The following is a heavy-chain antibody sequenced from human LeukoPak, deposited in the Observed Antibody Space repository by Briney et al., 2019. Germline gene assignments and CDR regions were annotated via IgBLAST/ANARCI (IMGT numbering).Heavy chain of an antibody. Sequence: ASVKVSCKASGYTFTNYGISWVRQAPGEGLEWMGWISPYNGNTDYAQKLQGRVTMTTDTSTSTVYMELRSLGFDDTAVHYCARVGGWARGDSKADYFHIWGQGTMVTVSS. J-gene: IGHJ3*02. V-gene: IGHV1-18*01. CDR3: ARVGGWARGDSKADYFHI. CDR1: GYTFTNYG. D-gene: IGHD6-19*01. CDR2: ISPYNGNT.